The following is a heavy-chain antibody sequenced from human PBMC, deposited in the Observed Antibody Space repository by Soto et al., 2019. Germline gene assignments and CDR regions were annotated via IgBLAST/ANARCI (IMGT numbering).Heavy chain of an antibody. CDR3: ARAVSTVPAATYYYYYGMDV. J-gene: IGHJ6*02. V-gene: IGHV4-59*01. Sequence: PSETLSLTCTVSGGSISSYYWSWIRQPPGKGLEWIGYIYYSGSTNYNPSLKSRVTISVDTSRNQFPLKLSSVTAADTAVYYCARAVSTVPAATYYYYYGMDVWGQGTTVTVSS. CDR2: IYYSGST. D-gene: IGHD2-2*01. CDR1: GGSISSYY.